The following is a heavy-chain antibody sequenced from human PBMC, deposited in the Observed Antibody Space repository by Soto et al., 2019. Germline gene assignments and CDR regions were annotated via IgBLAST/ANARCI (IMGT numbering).Heavy chain of an antibody. CDR1: GFTFSSYA. CDR3: AKGGYCSSTSCYTLYAFDI. J-gene: IGHJ3*02. D-gene: IGHD2-2*02. V-gene: IGHV3-23*01. CDR2: ISGSGGST. Sequence: GGSLRLSCAASGFTFSSYAMSWVRQAPGKGLEWVSAISGSGGSTYYADSVKGRFTISRDNSKNTLYLQMNSLRAEDTAVYYCAKGGYCSSTSCYTLYAFDIWGQGIMVTVSS.